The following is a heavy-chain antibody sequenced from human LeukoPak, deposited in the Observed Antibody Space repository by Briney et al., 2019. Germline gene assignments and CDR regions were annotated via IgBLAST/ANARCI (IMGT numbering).Heavy chain of an antibody. Sequence: PSETLSLTCNVSGVSIKANSDYWGWLRQPPGKGLEWIGSIYHVGGTYYNPSLKSRVTISMDTSKNQFSLRLTSVTAADTAIYYCARDGRSGYEDPWGPGTLVTVSS. D-gene: IGHD5-12*01. CDR1: GVSIKANSDY. J-gene: IGHJ5*02. V-gene: IGHV4-39*07. CDR2: IYHVGGT. CDR3: ARDGRSGYEDP.